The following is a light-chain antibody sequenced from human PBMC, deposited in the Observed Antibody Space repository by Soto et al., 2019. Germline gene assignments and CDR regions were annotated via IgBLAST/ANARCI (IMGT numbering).Light chain of an antibody. J-gene: IGKJ3*01. CDR2: DAS. V-gene: IGKV3-11*01. Sequence: EIVLTQSPATLSLSPGERATLSCRASQIVGTYLAWYQQKPGQAPRLLIYDASNRATGIPARFSGSGSGTDFTLTISSLEPEDFAVYYCQQRSNWPPFGPGTKVDIK. CDR3: QQRSNWPP. CDR1: QIVGTY.